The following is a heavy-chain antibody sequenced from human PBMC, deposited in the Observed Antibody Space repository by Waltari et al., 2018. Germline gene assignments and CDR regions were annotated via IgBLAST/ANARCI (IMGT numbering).Heavy chain of an antibody. CDR2: IRSKAYGATK. D-gene: IGHD4-17*01. CDR1: GFTFGDYA. J-gene: IGHJ6*02. Sequence: RLSCTASGFTFGDYAMSWVRQAPGKGLEWVGLIRSKAYGATKEYAASVKGRFTISRDDSKSIAYLQMNSLKTEDTAVYYCTRDTSTVEPTYYYYYGMDVWGQGTTVTVSS. CDR3: TRDTSTVEPTYYYYYGMDV. V-gene: IGHV3-49*04.